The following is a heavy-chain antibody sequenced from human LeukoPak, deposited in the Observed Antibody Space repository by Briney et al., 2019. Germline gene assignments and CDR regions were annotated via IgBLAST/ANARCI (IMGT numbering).Heavy chain of an antibody. CDR2: ISNDGSRK. V-gene: IGHV3-30*03. CDR1: GFTFSRHG. CDR3: ARDLFVNRGSLRFTSFDY. J-gene: IGHJ4*02. Sequence: GGSLRLSCAPSGFTFSRHGMHWVRQAPGKGLEWVAIISNDGSRKYYAHSVEGRFTISRDNSKNTLYLQMDSLRAEDTAVYYCARDLFVNRGSLRFTSFDYWGQGTLVTVSS. D-gene: IGHD3-16*01.